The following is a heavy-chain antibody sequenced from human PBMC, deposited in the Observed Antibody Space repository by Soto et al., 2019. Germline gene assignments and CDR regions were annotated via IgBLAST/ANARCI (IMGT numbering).Heavy chain of an antibody. CDR2: ISDDGTIT. Sequence: GALRLSCAASGLTFSQYWMHWVRQAPGQGLVWVSRISDDGTITGYADSVKGRFTVSRDNARNTHSLQMNSLRSEDTAVYFCATAVDYDFWSGTTHYGMDVWGQGTTVTVS. D-gene: IGHD3-3*01. V-gene: IGHV3-74*01. CDR1: GLTFSQYW. J-gene: IGHJ6*02. CDR3: ATAVDYDFWSGTTHYGMDV.